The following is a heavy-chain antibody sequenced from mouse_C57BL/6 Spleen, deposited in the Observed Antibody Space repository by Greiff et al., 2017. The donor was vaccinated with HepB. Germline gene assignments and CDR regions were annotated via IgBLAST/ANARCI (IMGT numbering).Heavy chain of an antibody. CDR1: GFTFSDYG. CDR2: ISSGSSTI. D-gene: IGHD2-5*01. V-gene: IGHV5-17*01. J-gene: IGHJ2*01. Sequence: EVKLVESGGGLVKPGGSLKLSCAASGFTFSDYGMHWVRQAPERGLEWVAYISSGSSTIYYADTVKGRFTISRDNAKNTLVLQMTRLRSEDTAMYYCARGRPYSNYVQYYFDYWGQGTTLTVSS. CDR3: ARGRPYSNYVQYYFDY.